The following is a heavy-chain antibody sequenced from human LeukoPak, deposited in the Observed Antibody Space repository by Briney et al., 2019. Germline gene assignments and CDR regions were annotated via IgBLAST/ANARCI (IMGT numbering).Heavy chain of an antibody. J-gene: IGHJ5*02. D-gene: IGHD2-15*01. V-gene: IGHV1-69*05. CDR3: APGYCSGGSCYPNWFDP. CDR2: IIPIFGTA. CDR1: GGTFSSYA. Sequence: ASVKVSCKASGGTFSSYAISWVRQAPGQGLEWMGGIIPIFGTANYAQKFQGRVTITTDESTSTAYMELSSLRSEDTAVYCCAPGYCSGGSCYPNWFDPWGQGTLVTVSS.